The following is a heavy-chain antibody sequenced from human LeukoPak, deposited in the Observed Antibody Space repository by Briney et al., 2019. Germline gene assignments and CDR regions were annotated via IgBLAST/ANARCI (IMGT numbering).Heavy chain of an antibody. CDR1: GDSISSYY. J-gene: IGHJ3*02. CDR3: ARVRQFGVVIPDAFDI. D-gene: IGHD3-3*01. CDR2: IHYTGGT. V-gene: IGHV4-59*01. Sequence: SETLSLTCTVSGDSISSYYWSWIRQSPEKGLEWIGYIHYTGGTYYNPSLRSRVTISVDTSKNQFSLRLISVTAADTAVYYCARVRQFGVVIPDAFDIWGQGTMVTVSS.